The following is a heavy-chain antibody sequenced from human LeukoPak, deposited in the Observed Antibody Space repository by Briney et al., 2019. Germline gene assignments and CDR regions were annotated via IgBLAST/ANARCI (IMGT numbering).Heavy chain of an antibody. J-gene: IGHJ5*02. Sequence: PGGTLRLSCAASGFTFSSYGMSWVRQAPGKGLEWVSAISSSSRHIYYADSVKGRFTISRDNAKNSLFLQMNSLRAEDTAVYYCARVLEAATFAPWGQGTLVTVSS. CDR2: ISSSSRHI. CDR1: GFTFSSYG. D-gene: IGHD2-15*01. CDR3: ARVLEAATFAP. V-gene: IGHV3-21*01.